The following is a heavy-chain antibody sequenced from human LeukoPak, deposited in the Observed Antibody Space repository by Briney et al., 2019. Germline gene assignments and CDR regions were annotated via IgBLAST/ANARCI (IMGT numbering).Heavy chain of an antibody. CDR1: GFTFSDYY. CDR3: ARARGLWFGELYNFDY. Sequence: GGSLRLSCAASGFTFSDYYMSWIRQAPGKGLEWVSYISSSGSTIYYADSVKGRFTISRDNAKNSLYLQMNSLRAEDTAVYCCARARGLWFGELYNFDYWGQGTLVTVSS. J-gene: IGHJ4*02. D-gene: IGHD3-10*01. V-gene: IGHV3-11*01. CDR2: ISSSGSTI.